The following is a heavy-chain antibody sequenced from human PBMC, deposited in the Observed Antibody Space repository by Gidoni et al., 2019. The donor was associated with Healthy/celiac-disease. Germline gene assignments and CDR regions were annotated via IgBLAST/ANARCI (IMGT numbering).Heavy chain of an antibody. CDR2: IYYSGST. V-gene: IGHV4-30-4*01. J-gene: IGHJ4*02. CDR1: GGSISSGDYY. Sequence: VQLQESGPGLVKPSQTLSLTCTVSGGSISSGDYYWSWIRQPPGKGLEWIGYIYYSGSTYYNQSLKSRVTISVDTSKNQFSLKLSSVTAADTAVYYCARVPLEDYGDYNYFDYWGQGTLVTVSS. D-gene: IGHD4-17*01. CDR3: ARVPLEDYGDYNYFDY.